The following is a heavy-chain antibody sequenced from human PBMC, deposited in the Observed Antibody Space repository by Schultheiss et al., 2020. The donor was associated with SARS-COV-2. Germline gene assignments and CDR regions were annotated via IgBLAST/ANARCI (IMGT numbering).Heavy chain of an antibody. D-gene: IGHD2-2*01. CDR3: ARGQRYCSSTSCYPYFDY. CDR1: GGSVSSGSYY. CDR2: IYYSGST. Sequence: SETLSLTCTVSGGSVSSGSYYWSWIRQPPGKGLEWIGYIYYSGSTNYNPSLKSLVTISVDTSKNQFSLKLSSVTAADTAVYYCARGQRYCSSTSCYPYFDYWGQGTLVTVSS. J-gene: IGHJ4*02. V-gene: IGHV4-61*01.